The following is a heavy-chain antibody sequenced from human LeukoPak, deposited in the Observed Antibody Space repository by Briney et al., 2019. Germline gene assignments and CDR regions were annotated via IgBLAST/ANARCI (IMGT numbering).Heavy chain of an antibody. V-gene: IGHV3-43*02. CDR1: GFSFDDYA. J-gene: IGHJ4*02. Sequence: GGSLRLSCAASGFSFDDYAMLWVRQGPGKGMEWVSLISGDGGSTYYGDSVKGRFTIARDNSKNSLYLEMNSLRIEDTGLYYCAKDKGDGEYVDYWGQGTLVTVSS. D-gene: IGHD5-24*01. CDR2: ISGDGGST. CDR3: AKDKGDGEYVDY.